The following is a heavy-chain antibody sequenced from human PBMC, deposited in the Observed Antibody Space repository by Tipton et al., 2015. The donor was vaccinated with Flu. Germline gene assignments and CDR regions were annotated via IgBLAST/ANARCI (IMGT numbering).Heavy chain of an antibody. V-gene: IGHV3-48*03. CDR3: ATLQYYFDY. CDR1: GFTFSSYE. D-gene: IGHD4-11*01. Sequence: SLRLSCAASGFTFSSYEMNWVRQAPGKELEWVSYISSSGSTIYYADSVKGRFTISRDNAKNSLYLQMNSLRAEDTAVYYCATLQYYFDYWGQGTLVTVSS. CDR2: ISSSGSTI. J-gene: IGHJ4*02.